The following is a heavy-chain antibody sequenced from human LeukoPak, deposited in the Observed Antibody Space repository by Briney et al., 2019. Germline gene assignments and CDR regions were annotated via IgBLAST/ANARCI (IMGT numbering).Heavy chain of an antibody. Sequence: GGSLRLSCAASGFTFSSYAMSWVRQAPGKGLEWVSTISGSAGGTYCADSVKGRFTISRDNSKNTLYLQMNSLRAEDTAVYYCAKVLHYYDSSGYYQETYYFDYWGQGTLVTVSS. D-gene: IGHD3-22*01. CDR2: ISGSAGGT. CDR1: GFTFSSYA. CDR3: AKVLHYYDSSGYYQETYYFDY. J-gene: IGHJ4*02. V-gene: IGHV3-23*01.